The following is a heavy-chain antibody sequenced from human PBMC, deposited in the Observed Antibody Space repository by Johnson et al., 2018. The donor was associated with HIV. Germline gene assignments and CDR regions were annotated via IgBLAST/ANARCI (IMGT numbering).Heavy chain of an antibody. D-gene: IGHD5-12*01. CDR1: GFTFSNAW. CDR2: IKSKTDGGTT. CDR3: AKDRILSGYGPGAFDI. J-gene: IGHJ3*02. V-gene: IGHV3-15*01. Sequence: VQLVESGGGLVKPGGSLRLSCAASGFTFSNAWMSWVRQAPGKGLEWVGRIKSKTDGGTTDYAAPVKGRFTISRDDSKNTLYLQMNSLKTEDTAVYYCAKDRILSGYGPGAFDIWGQGTMVTVSS.